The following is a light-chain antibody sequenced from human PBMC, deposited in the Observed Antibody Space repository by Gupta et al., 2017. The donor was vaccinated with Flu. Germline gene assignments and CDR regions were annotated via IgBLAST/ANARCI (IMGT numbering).Light chain of an antibody. CDR3: SAYATTDTLG. V-gene: IGLV2-14*01. CDR1: RSDIGDYKY. Sequence: TRSDIGDYKYVSWYQQYPGKAPQLIIYEVRNRPSRVSSRFSGSKSGNTASLTISGLQAEDEADYFCSAYATTDTLGFGSGTTVTV. J-gene: IGLJ1*01. CDR2: EVR.